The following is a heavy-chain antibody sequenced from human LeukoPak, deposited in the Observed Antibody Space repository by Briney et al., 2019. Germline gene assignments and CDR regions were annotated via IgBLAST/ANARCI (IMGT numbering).Heavy chain of an antibody. CDR1: GGSISSSSYY. Sequence: SETLSLTCTVSGGSISSSSYYWGWIRQPPGKGLEWIGSIYYSGSTYYNPSLKSRVTISVDTSKNQFSLKLSSVTAADTAVYYCARQEGRWRNWFDPWGQGTLVTVSS. CDR3: ARQEGRWRNWFDP. J-gene: IGHJ5*02. CDR2: IYYSGST. V-gene: IGHV4-39*01. D-gene: IGHD4-23*01.